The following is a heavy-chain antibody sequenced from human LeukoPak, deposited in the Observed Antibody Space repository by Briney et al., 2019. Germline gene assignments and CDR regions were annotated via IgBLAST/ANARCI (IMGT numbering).Heavy chain of an antibody. Sequence: ETLSLTCAVYGGSFSGYYWSWVRQAPGKGLEWVGRVKSKIDGETTDYTAPVKGRFTISRDDSKNTLYLQINSLETEDTAVYYCAHIQPRQQLSLGYWGQGTLVTVSS. CDR1: GGSFSGYY. CDR2: VKSKIDGETT. D-gene: IGHD6-13*01. CDR3: AHIQPRQQLSLGY. V-gene: IGHV3-15*01. J-gene: IGHJ4*02.